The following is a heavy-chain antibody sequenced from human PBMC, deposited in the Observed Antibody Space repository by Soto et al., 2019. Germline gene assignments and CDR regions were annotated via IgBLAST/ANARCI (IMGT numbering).Heavy chain of an antibody. J-gene: IGHJ4*02. CDR3: ARLDYGSGKYYFDY. Sequence: SETLSLTCVVSSGSISSSNWWSWVRQPPGKGLEWIGYIYYSGSTNYNPSLKSRVTISVDTSKNQFSLKLSSVTAADTAVYYCARLDYGSGKYYFDYWGQGTLVTV. CDR1: SGSISSSNW. V-gene: IGHV4-4*02. D-gene: IGHD3-10*01. CDR2: IYYSGST.